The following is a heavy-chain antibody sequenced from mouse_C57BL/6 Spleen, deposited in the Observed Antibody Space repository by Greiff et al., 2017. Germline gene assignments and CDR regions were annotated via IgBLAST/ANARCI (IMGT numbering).Heavy chain of an antibody. CDR1: GYTFTDYY. CDR3: ARGGIYFDY. CDR2: INPYNGGT. V-gene: IGHV1-19*01. J-gene: IGHJ2*01. Sequence: VQLQQSGPELVKPGASVKMSCKASGYTFTDYYMNWVKQSHGKSLEWIGVINPYNGGTSYNQKFKGKATLTVDKSSSTAYMELNSLTSEDSAVYYCARGGIYFDYWGQGTTLTVSS.